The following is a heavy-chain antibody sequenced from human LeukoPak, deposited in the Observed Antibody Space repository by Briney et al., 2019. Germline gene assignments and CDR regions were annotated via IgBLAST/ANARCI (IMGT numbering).Heavy chain of an antibody. CDR1: GVSITLYY. CDR2: ISNSGS. V-gene: IGHV4-59*01. D-gene: IGHD3-9*01. J-gene: IGHJ4*02. Sequence: SETLSLTCTVSGVSITLYYWTWIRQSPKKGLEWIGGISNSGSNYNPSLSSRLTISTDTSKNHFSLRLTSVSAADTAVYYCARGNYDILSDYSLYSPRGGFDHWGQGILVTVSS. CDR3: ARGNYDILSDYSLYSPRGGFDH.